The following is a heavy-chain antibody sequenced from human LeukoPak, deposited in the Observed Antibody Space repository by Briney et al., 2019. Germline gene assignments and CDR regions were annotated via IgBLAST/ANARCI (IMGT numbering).Heavy chain of an antibody. J-gene: IGHJ5*02. D-gene: IGHD1-7*01. CDR1: GYTLTELS. CDR3: ATIKPGTFWFDP. Sequence: GASVNVSCKVSGYTLTELSMHWVRQAPGKGLEWMGGFDPEDGETIYAQKFQGRVTMTEDTSTDTAYMELSSLRSEDTAVYYCATIKPGTFWFDPWGQGTQVTVSS. V-gene: IGHV1-24*01. CDR2: FDPEDGET.